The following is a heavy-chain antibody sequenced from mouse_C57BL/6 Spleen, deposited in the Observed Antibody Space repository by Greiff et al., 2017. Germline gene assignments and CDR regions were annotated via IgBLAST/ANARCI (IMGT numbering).Heavy chain of an antibody. D-gene: IGHD3-2*02. CDR2: ISSGGSYT. J-gene: IGHJ4*01. CDR3: ARLRDSSGYDAMDY. Sequence: EVHLVESGGDLVKPGGSLKLSCAASGFTFSSYGMSWVRQTPDKRLEWVATISSGGSYTYYPDSVKGRFTISRDNAKNTLYLQMSIRKSEDTAMYYGARLRDSSGYDAMDYWGQGTSVTVSS. V-gene: IGHV5-6*01. CDR1: GFTFSSYG.